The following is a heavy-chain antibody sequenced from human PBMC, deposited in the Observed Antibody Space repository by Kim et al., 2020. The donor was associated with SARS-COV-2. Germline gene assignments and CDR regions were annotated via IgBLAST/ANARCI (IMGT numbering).Heavy chain of an antibody. J-gene: IGHJ3*02. D-gene: IGHD3-16*01. Sequence: STYHNPSLKSRVTISVDTSKNQFSLRLSSVTAADTAVYYCARDLRGAFDIWGQGTMVTVSS. CDR2: ST. CDR3: ARDLRGAFDI. V-gene: IGHV4-31*02.